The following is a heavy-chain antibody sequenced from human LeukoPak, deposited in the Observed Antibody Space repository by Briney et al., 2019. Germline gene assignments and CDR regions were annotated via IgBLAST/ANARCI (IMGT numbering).Heavy chain of an antibody. Sequence: GGSLRLSCAASGFTFSSYEMNWVRQAPGKGLEWVSYISSSGSTIYYADSVKGRFTISRDNAKNSLYLQMNSLRAEDTAVYYCARDRVAAAGSHFDYWGQGTLVTVSS. D-gene: IGHD6-13*01. J-gene: IGHJ4*02. V-gene: IGHV3-48*03. CDR1: GFTFSSYE. CDR3: ARDRVAAAGSHFDY. CDR2: ISSSGSTI.